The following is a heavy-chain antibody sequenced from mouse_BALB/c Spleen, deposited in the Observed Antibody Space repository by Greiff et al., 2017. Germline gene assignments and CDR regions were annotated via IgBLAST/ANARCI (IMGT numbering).Heavy chain of an antibody. Sequence: EVQRVESGGGLVQPGGSLRLSCATSGFTFTDYYMSWVRQPPGKALEWLGFIRNKANGYTTEYSASVKGRFTISRDNSQSILYLQMNTLRAEDSATYYCARDGTGEDYYAMDYWGQGTSVTVSS. CDR2: IRNKANGYTT. CDR1: GFTFTDYY. CDR3: ARDGTGEDYYAMDY. D-gene: IGHD4-1*01. V-gene: IGHV7-3*02. J-gene: IGHJ4*01.